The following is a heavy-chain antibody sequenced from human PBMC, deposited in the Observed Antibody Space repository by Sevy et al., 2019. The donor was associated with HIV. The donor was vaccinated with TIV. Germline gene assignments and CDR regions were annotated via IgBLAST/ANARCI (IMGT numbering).Heavy chain of an antibody. CDR1: GYSFASHC. CDR2: IYLDDSET. CDR3: ATSRSGYFDSSGYYIY. D-gene: IGHD3-22*01. V-gene: IGHV5-51*01. Sequence: GESLKISCEGSGYSFASHCIGWVRHMPGKGLEWMGIIYLDDSETRYSPSFQGQVTFSADKSISNAYLQWSSLKASDTAMYYCATSRSGYFDSSGYYIYWGQGSMVTVSS. J-gene: IGHJ4*02.